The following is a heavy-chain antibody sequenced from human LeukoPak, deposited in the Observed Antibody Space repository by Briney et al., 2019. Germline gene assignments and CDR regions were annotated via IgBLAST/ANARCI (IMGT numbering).Heavy chain of an antibody. D-gene: IGHD3-10*01. Sequence: GGSLRLSCAASAFTFNDFWMSWVRQAPGEGLEWVANIRQDGGAKNYVDSVKGRFTISRDNSKNTLYLQMNSLRAEDTAVYYCARALFAGAFYGMDVWGQGTTVTVSS. CDR3: ARALFAGAFYGMDV. CDR2: IRQDGGAK. CDR1: AFTFNDFW. V-gene: IGHV3-7*01. J-gene: IGHJ6*02.